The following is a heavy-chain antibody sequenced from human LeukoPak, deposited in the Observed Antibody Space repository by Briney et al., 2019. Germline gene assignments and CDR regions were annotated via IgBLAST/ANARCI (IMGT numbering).Heavy chain of an antibody. J-gene: IGHJ4*02. V-gene: IGHV6-1*01. CDR2: TYYRSKWYN. D-gene: IGHD2-15*01. Sequence: SQTLSLTCAISGDSVSSNSAAWNWIRQSPSGGLEWLGRTYYRSKWYNDYAVSVKSRITINPDTSKNQFSLQLNSVTPEDTAVYYCARSRGGYCSGGSCYSYRLVDYWGQGTLVTVSS. CDR3: ARSRGGYCSGGSCYSYRLVDY. CDR1: GDSVSSNSAA.